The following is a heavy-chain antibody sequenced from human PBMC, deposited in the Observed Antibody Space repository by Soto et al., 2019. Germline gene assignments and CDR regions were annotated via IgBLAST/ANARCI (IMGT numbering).Heavy chain of an antibody. Sequence: GGSLRLSCAASGFTVSSNYMSWVRQAPGKGLEWVSVIYSGGSTYYADSVKGRFTISRDNSKNTLYLQMNSLRAEDTAVYYCARDRFIAVAGTGYFDYWGQGTLVTVSS. D-gene: IGHD6-19*01. CDR3: ARDRFIAVAGTGYFDY. CDR2: IYSGGST. CDR1: GFTVSSNY. V-gene: IGHV3-66*01. J-gene: IGHJ4*02.